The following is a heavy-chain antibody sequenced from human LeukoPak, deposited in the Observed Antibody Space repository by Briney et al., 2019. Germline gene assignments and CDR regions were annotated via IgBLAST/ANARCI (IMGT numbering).Heavy chain of an antibody. CDR3: AREGNCSSTSCYPYYYYYMDV. CDR1: GGSISSGGYY. CDR2: IYHSGST. J-gene: IGHJ6*03. V-gene: IGHV4-30-2*01. D-gene: IGHD2-2*01. Sequence: SETLSLTCTVSGGSISSGGYYWSWIRQPPGKGLEWIGYIYHSGSTYYNPSLKSRVTISVDRSKNQFSLKLSSVTAADTAVYYCAREGNCSSTSCYPYYYYYMDVWGKGTTVTVSS.